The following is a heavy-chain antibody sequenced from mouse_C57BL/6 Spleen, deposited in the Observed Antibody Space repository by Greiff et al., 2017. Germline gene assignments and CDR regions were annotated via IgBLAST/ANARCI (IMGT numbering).Heavy chain of an antibody. CDR1: GFSLTSYG. Sequence: VKLMESGPGLVAPSQSLSITCTVSGFSLTSYGVHWVRQPPGKGLEWLVVIWSDGSTTYNSALKSRLSISKDNAKSQVFLKMNSLQTDDTAMYYCARQDDYDGYYAMDYWGQGTSVTVSA. CDR2: IWSDGST. J-gene: IGHJ4*01. V-gene: IGHV2-6-1*01. D-gene: IGHD2-4*01. CDR3: ARQDDYDGYYAMDY.